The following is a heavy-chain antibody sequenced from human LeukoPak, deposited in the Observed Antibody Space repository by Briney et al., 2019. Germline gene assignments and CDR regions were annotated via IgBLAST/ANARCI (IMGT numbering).Heavy chain of an antibody. CDR2: ISGSGGST. CDR3: ANYRRQCYFDY. Sequence: GGSLRLSCAASGFTFSSYAMSWVRQAPGKGLEWVSAISGSGGSTYYADSVKGRFTTSRDNSKNTLYLQMNSLRAEDTAVYYCANYRRQCYFDYWGQGTLVTVSS. V-gene: IGHV3-23*01. CDR1: GFTFSSYA. J-gene: IGHJ4*02. D-gene: IGHD4-11*01.